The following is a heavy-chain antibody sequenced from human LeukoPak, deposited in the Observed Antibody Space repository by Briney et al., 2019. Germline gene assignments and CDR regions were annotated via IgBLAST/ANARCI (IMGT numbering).Heavy chain of an antibody. J-gene: IGHJ6*03. Sequence: ASEKVSCKASGGTFSSYAISWVRQAPGQGLEWMGGIIPIFGTANYAQKFQGRVTITADESTSTAYMELSSLRSEDTAVYYCARGPFGAMGSSYYYMDVWGKGTTVTVSS. CDR3: ARGPFGAMGSSYYYMDV. CDR2: IIPIFGTA. V-gene: IGHV1-69*01. D-gene: IGHD3-16*01. CDR1: GGTFSSYA.